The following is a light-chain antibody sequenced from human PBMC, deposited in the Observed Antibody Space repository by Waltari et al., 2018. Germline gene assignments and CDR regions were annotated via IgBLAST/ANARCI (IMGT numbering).Light chain of an antibody. CDR1: QSVLYSSNNKNY. Sequence: DIVMTQSPDSLAVSLGERATINCKSSQSVLYSSNNKNYLAWYQQKPGQPPKLLIYWASTREAGVPHRFSGSGSGTDFTLTISSLEPEDFAVYYCQHRSNWPWTFGQGTKVEIK. CDR2: WAS. J-gene: IGKJ1*01. V-gene: IGKV4-1*01. CDR3: QHRSNWPWT.